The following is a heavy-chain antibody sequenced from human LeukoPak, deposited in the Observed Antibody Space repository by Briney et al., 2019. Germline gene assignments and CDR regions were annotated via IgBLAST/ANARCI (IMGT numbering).Heavy chain of an antibody. J-gene: IGHJ5*01. V-gene: IGHV3-53*01. CDR2: IYSGGST. CDR1: GFTVSSNY. CDR3: AKDALSFNGDWFDS. Sequence: PGGSLRLSCAASGFTVSSNYMSWVRQAPGKGLEWVSVIYSGGSTYYTDSVTGRFTISRDNSMNTLYLQMNSLRAEDTAVYYCAKDALSFNGDWFDSWGQGTLVTVSS. D-gene: IGHD3-16*02.